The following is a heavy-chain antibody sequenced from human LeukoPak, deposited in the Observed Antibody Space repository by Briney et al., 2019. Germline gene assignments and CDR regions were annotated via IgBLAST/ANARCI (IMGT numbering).Heavy chain of an antibody. Sequence: PSETLSLTCTVSGDSISSSSYYWGWIRQPPGKGPEWIGSIYYSGSTYYNPSLKSRVTISVDTSKNQFSLKLSSVTAADTAVYYCARYNWNDGRYFDYWGQGTLVTVSS. CDR1: GDSISSSSYY. V-gene: IGHV4-39*01. J-gene: IGHJ4*02. CDR2: IYYSGST. D-gene: IGHD1-20*01. CDR3: ARYNWNDGRYFDY.